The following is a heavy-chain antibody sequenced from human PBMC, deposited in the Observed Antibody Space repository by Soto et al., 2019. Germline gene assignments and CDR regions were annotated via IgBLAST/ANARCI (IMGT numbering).Heavy chain of an antibody. J-gene: IGHJ4*02. CDR3: ASSQIWWLRGYFDY. CDR2: IYYSGST. D-gene: IGHD5-12*01. CDR1: GGSISSSSYY. V-gene: IGHV4-39*01. Sequence: QLQLQESGPGLVKPSETLSLTCTVSGGSISSSSYYWGWIRQPPGKGLEWIGSIYYSGSTYYNPSLKSRVTISVDTSKNQFSLKLSSVTAADTAVYYCASSQIWWLRGYFDYWGQGTLVTVSS.